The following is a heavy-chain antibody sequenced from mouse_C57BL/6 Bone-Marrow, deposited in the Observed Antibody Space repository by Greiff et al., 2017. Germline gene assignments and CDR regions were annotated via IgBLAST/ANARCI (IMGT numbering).Heavy chain of an antibody. CDR1: GYTFTDYY. CDR3: ARSVGYLFYYAIDY. CDR2: INPNNGGT. Sequence: EVQLQQSGPELVKPGASVKISCKASGYTFTDYYMNWVKQSQGKSLEWIGDINPNNGGTSYNQKFKGKATLTLDKSSSTAYMELRSLTSEYSAVYYCARSVGYLFYYAIDYWGQGTSVTVSS. V-gene: IGHV1-26*01. D-gene: IGHD2-2*01. J-gene: IGHJ4*01.